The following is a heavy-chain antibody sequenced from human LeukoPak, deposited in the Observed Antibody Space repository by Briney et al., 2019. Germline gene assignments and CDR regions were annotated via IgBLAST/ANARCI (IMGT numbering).Heavy chain of an antibody. Sequence: GGSPRLSCAASGFTFSSYAMSWVRQAPGKGLEWVSAISGSGGSTYYADSVKGRFTISRDNSKNTLYLQMNSLRAEDTAVYYCARDVTTFNAFDIWGQGTMVTVSS. CDR1: GFTFSSYA. CDR2: ISGSGGST. J-gene: IGHJ3*02. CDR3: ARDVTTFNAFDI. D-gene: IGHD2/OR15-2a*01. V-gene: IGHV3-23*01.